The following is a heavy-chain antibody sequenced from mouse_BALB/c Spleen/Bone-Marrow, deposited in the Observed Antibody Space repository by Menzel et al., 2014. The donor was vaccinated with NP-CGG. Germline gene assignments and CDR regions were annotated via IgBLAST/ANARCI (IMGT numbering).Heavy chain of an antibody. CDR3: ARDGDYRYAWFAF. D-gene: IGHD2-14*01. V-gene: IGHV5-4*02. Sequence: EVMLVESGGALVKPGGSLQLSCAASGFTFSDYFMYWVRQTPEKRLEWVATISDGGNYTCSPDSVNGRFTISRDNAKNNLHVQMNRLKSEDTAKYFCARDGDYRYAWFAFGGQGTLVTVSA. CDR2: ISDGGNYT. J-gene: IGHJ3*01. CDR1: GFTFSDYF.